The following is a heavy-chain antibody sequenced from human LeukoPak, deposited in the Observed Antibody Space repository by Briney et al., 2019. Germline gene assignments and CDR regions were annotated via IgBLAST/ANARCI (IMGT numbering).Heavy chain of an antibody. CDR3: AQGSSGWYDFDY. Sequence: SETLSLTCTVSGGSVSSGSSYWSWIRQPPGKGLEWIGYLYYSGSTNYNPSLKSRVTISVDTSKNQFSLKLSSVTAADTAVYYCAQGSSGWYDFDYWGQGTLVTVSS. CDR2: LYYSGST. V-gene: IGHV4-61*01. D-gene: IGHD6-19*01. CDR1: GGSVSSGSSY. J-gene: IGHJ4*02.